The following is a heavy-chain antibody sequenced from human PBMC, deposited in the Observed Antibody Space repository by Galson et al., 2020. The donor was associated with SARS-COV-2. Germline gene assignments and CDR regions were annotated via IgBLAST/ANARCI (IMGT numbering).Heavy chain of an antibody. CDR2: IRGSA. V-gene: IGHV4-4*07. D-gene: IGHD3-10*01. Sequence: SETLSLTCAVSGASINHYSWSWIRKPAGKGLEWIGRIRGSANYSPSLQSRVTMSVHTPKNQVSLNLRSVTAADTAVYYCARGVEGFRGVISLVYWGRGILVTVSS. J-gene: IGHJ4*02. CDR1: GASINHYS. CDR3: ARGVEGFRGVISLVY.